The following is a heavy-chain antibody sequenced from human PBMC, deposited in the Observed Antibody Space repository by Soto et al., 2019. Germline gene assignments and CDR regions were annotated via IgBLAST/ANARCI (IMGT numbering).Heavy chain of an antibody. CDR3: AKACPYGGYDY. D-gene: IGHD4-17*01. J-gene: IGHJ4*02. CDR2: ISGSGGST. Sequence: GGSLSLSCAASGFTFSGYAMTWVRQAQGKGLEWVSAISGSGGSTYYADSVKGRFTISRDNSKNTLYLQMNSLRAEDTAVYYCAKACPYGGYDYWGQGTLVTVSS. V-gene: IGHV3-23*01. CDR1: GFTFSGYA.